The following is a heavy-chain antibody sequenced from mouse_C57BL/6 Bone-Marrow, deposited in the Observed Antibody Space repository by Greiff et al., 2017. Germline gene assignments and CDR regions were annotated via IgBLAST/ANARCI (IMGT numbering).Heavy chain of an antibody. J-gene: IGHJ3*01. CDR2: IDPSDSYT. CDR3: ARDEYGSSMFAY. CDR1: GYTFTSYW. D-gene: IGHD1-1*01. V-gene: IGHV1-50*01. Sequence: QVQLQQPGAELVKPGASVKLSCKASGYTFTSYWMQWVKQRPGQGLEWIGKIDPSDSYTNYNQKLKGKATLTVDKSSSTAYMQLSSLTSEDSAVYYCARDEYGSSMFAYWGQGTLVTVSA.